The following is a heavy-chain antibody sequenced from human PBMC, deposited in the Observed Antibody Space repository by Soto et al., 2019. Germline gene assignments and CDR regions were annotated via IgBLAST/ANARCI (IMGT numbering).Heavy chain of an antibody. CDR1: GGTFSSYA. D-gene: IGHD1-7*01. J-gene: IGHJ6*02. CDR2: IIPIFGTA. CDR3: ASGVKTGTTGISGMDV. V-gene: IGHV1-69*01. Sequence: QVQLVQSGAEVKKPGSSVKVSCKASGGTFSSYAISWVRQAPGQGLEWMGGIIPIFGTATYAQKFQGRVTITADESTSTAYMELSSLRSEDTAVYYCASGVKTGTTGISGMDVWGQGTTVTVSS.